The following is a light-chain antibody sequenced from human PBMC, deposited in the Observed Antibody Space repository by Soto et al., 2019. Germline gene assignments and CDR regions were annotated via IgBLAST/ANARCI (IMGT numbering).Light chain of an antibody. J-gene: IGLJ2*01. CDR3: SSYASSSTLV. CDR1: SSDVGGYDY. CDR2: DVS. V-gene: IGLV2-14*03. Sequence: QSVLTQPASVSGSPGQSITISCTGTSSDVGGYDYVSWYQQHPDEAPKLMIYDVSNRPSGVSNRFSGSKSGNTASLTISGLQAEDEADYYCSSYASSSTLVFGEGTKLTVL.